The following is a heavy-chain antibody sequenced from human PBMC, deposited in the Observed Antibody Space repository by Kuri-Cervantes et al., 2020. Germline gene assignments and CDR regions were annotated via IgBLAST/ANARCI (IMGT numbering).Heavy chain of an antibody. CDR2: ISWNSGSI. D-gene: IGHD5-18*01. J-gene: IGHJ6*02. CDR3: AKERLGGYSYGFGYYYYGMDV. V-gene: IGHV3-9*01. Sequence: GGSLRLSCAASGFTFSSYAMNWVRQAPGKGLEWVSGISWNSGSIGYADSVKGRFTISRDNAKNSLYLQMNSLRAEDTALYYCAKERLGGYSYGFGYYYYGMDVWGQGTTVTVSS. CDR1: GFTFSSYA.